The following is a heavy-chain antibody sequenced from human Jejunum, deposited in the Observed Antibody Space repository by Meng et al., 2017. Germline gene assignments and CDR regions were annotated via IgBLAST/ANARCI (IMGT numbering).Heavy chain of an antibody. CDR3: AFDF. CDR1: GVPFSFYA. V-gene: IGHV3-23*01. CDR2: ISGNGDNT. J-gene: IGHJ5*01. Sequence: EGLVWEFGGGLVQPGGSLNISSAASGVPFSFYAMSWVRQAPGKRLEWVSLISGNGDNTDYADSVKGRFTISRDNSKDMFYLQMNSLRVEDTAIYYCAFDFWGQGTLVTVSS.